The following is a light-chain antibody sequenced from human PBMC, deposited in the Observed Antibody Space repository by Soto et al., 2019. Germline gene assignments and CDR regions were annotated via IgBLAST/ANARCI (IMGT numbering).Light chain of an antibody. V-gene: IGLV1-51*01. CDR2: DNN. CDR1: SSNIENYY. J-gene: IGLJ1*01. Sequence: QSVLTQPPSVSAAPGQKVTISCSGSSSNIENYYVSWYQQLPGTAPKLLIYDNNKRPSGIPDRFSGSKSGTSATLDITGLQTGDEADYYCRTYDSSLRDGVFGTGTKVTVL. CDR3: RTYDSSLRDGV.